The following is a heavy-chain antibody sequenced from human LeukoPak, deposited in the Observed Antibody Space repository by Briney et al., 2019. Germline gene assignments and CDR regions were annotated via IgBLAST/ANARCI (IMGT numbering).Heavy chain of an antibody. CDR3: AREVVPAANDWFDP. V-gene: IGHV4-39*02. J-gene: IGHJ5*02. Sequence: PSETLSLTCTVSGGSISSYYWGWIRQPPGKGLEWIGSIYYSGSTYYNPSLKSRVTISVDTSKNQFSLKLSSVTAADTAVYYCAREVVPAANDWFDPWGQGTLVTVSS. CDR2: IYYSGST. CDR1: GGSISSYY. D-gene: IGHD2-2*01.